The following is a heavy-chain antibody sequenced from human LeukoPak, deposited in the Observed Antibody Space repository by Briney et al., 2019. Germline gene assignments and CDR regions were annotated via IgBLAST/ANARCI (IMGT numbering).Heavy chain of an antibody. CDR2: ISYDGSNK. CDR1: GFTFSSYA. J-gene: IGHJ4*02. D-gene: IGHD3-22*01. CDR3: AKPATMIVVVITSFDY. Sequence: GRSLRLSCAASGFTFSSYAIHWVRQAPGKGLEWVAVISYDGSNKYYADSVKGRFTISRDNSKNTLYLQMNSLRAEDTAVYYCAKPATMIVVVITSFDYWGQGTLVTVSS. V-gene: IGHV3-30-3*02.